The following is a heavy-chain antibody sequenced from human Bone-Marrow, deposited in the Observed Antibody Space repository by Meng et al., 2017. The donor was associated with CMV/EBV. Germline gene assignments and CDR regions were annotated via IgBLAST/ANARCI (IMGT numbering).Heavy chain of an antibody. CDR3: ARLRTSITHAFDI. V-gene: IGHV5-51*01. Sequence: GGSLRLSCKGSGYSFTSYWIGWVRQMPGKGLEWMGIIYPGDSDTRYSPSFQGQVTISADKSISTAYLQWSSLKASDTAMYYCARLRTSITHAFDIWGQGTRVTVSS. D-gene: IGHD3-10*01. CDR2: IYPGDSDT. CDR1: GYSFTSYW. J-gene: IGHJ3*02.